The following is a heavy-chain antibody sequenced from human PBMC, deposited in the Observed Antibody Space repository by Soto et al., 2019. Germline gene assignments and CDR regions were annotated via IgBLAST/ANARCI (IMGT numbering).Heavy chain of an antibody. Sequence: ASVKVSCKASGYTFTSYYMHRVRQAPGQGLEWMGIINPSGGSTSYAQKFQGRVTMTRDTSTSTVYMELSSLRSEDTAVYYCARDLSNVDMVRGVIGYWGQGTLVTVSS. D-gene: IGHD3-10*01. CDR3: ARDLSNVDMVRGVIGY. CDR1: GYTFTSYY. V-gene: IGHV1-46*01. CDR2: INPSGGST. J-gene: IGHJ4*02.